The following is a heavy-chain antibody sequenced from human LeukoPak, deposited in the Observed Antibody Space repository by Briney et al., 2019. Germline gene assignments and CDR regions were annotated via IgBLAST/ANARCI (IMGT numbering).Heavy chain of an antibody. CDR2: IYYSGST. D-gene: IGHD3-10*01. CDR3: ARLRFGELSWFDP. J-gene: IGHJ5*02. V-gene: IGHV4-59*01. Sequence: KPSETLSLTCTVSGGSIRDYYWNWIRQPPGKGLEWIGYIYYSGSTNYNPSLKSRVTISVDTSKNQFSLRLSSVIAADTAVYYCARLRFGELSWFDPWGQGTLVTVSS. CDR1: GGSIRDYY.